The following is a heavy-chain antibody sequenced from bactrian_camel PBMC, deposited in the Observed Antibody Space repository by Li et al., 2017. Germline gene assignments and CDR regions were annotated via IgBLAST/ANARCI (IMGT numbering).Heavy chain of an antibody. J-gene: IGHJ4*01. CDR3: AAARSTCWYGLLSRSNVNY. Sequence: QLVESGGGSVQAGGSLRLSCAASGYTYSSYCMGWFRQAPGKEREGVAHIDSLSRTSYIDSVKGRFTISIDNAKNTLYLQMNSLKPEDSAMYYCAAARSTCWYGLLSRSNVNYWGQGTQVTVS. CDR1: GYTYSSYC. D-gene: IGHD6*01. CDR2: IDSLSRT. V-gene: IGHV3S26*01.